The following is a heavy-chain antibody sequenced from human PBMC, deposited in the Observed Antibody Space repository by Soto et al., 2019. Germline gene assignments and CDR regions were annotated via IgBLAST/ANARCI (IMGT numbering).Heavy chain of an antibody. J-gene: IGHJ4*02. CDR2: ISSDGRDK. V-gene: IGHV3-30*03. Sequence: QVQLVESGGGVVQPGRSLRLSCAVSGFPFSGYGMHWVRQAPGKGLEWVAVISSDGRDKYYADSVKGRFTISRDNSKNTLYLQMSSLRAEVAAVYYCARERVFYFDSWGQGTLVTVSS. CDR3: ARERVFYFDS. CDR1: GFPFSGYG.